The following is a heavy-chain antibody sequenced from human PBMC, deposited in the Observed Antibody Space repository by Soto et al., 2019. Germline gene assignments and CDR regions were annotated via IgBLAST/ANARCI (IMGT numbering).Heavy chain of an antibody. CDR2: ISSSSSYI. J-gene: IGHJ6*02. D-gene: IGHD2-15*01. CDR1: GFTFSSYS. CDR3: ARNTHKGVVDATYGMDV. Sequence: GGSLRLSCAASGFTFSSYSMNWVRQAPGKGLEWVSSISSSSSYIYYADSVKGRFTISRDNAKNSLYLQMNSLRAEDTAVYYCARNTHKGVVDATYGMDVWGQGTKVTVSS. V-gene: IGHV3-21*01.